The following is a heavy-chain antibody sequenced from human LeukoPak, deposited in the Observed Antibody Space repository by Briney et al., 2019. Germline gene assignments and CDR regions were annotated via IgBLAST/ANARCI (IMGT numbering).Heavy chain of an antibody. CDR1: GSTVSSTY. CDR2: IYSGGTT. J-gene: IGHJ4*02. V-gene: IGHV3-53*01. Sequence: GGSLRLSCAASGSTVSSTYMSWVRQAPGKGLEWVSLIYSGGTTYYADSVKGRFTISRDNSKNTLYLQMNSLRAEDTAVYYCASRTESGYTYGYLDFWGQGTLVTVSS. D-gene: IGHD5-18*01. CDR3: ASRTESGYTYGYLDF.